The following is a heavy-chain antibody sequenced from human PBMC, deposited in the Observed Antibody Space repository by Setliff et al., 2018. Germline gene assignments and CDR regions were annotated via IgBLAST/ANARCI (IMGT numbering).Heavy chain of an antibody. CDR1: GGFISSGSYY. Sequence: TSETLSLTCTVSGGFISSGSYYWSWIRQPAGKGLEWIGRIYTSGSTNYNPSLKSRVTISVDTSKNQFSLKLSSVTAADTAVYYCARHPHYDSSGYRDYWGQGTLVTVSS. J-gene: IGHJ4*02. CDR2: IYTSGST. V-gene: IGHV4-61*02. CDR3: ARHPHYDSSGYRDY. D-gene: IGHD3-22*01.